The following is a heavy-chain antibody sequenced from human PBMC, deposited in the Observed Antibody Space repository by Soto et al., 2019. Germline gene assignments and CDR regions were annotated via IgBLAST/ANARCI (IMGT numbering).Heavy chain of an antibody. V-gene: IGHV3-30*18. D-gene: IGHD1-20*01. Sequence: VQLVESGGGLVKPGGSLRLSCAASGFTFSSYSMNWVRQAPGKGLEWVAVISYDGSNKYYADSVKGRFTISRDNSKNTLYLQMNSLRAEDTAVYYCANAPVYHNDRFRFAFDIWGQGTMVTVSS. J-gene: IGHJ3*02. CDR2: ISYDGSNK. CDR3: ANAPVYHNDRFRFAFDI. CDR1: GFTFSSYS.